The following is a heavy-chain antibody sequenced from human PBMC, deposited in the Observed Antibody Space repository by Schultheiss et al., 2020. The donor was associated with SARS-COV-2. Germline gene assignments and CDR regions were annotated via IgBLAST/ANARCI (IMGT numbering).Heavy chain of an antibody. CDR2: IYPGDSDT. CDR1: GYSFTTSW. V-gene: IGHV5-51*01. Sequence: GESLKISCKGSGYSFTTSWIGWVRQMPGRGLEWVGIIYPGDSDTNYSPSFQGHVTISADKSISTAYLQWSSLKASDTAMYYCARRYCSGGSCYLAFDIWGQGTMVTVSS. CDR3: ARRYCSGGSCYLAFDI. J-gene: IGHJ3*02. D-gene: IGHD2-15*01.